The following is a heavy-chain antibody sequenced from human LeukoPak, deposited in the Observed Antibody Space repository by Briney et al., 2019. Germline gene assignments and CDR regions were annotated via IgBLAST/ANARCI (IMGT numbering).Heavy chain of an antibody. V-gene: IGHV3-74*01. CDR2: INSDGSST. CDR1: GFTFSRDS. J-gene: IGHJ3*02. Sequence: GGSLRLSCAGSGFTFSRDSMNWVRQAPGKGLVWVSHINSDGSSTNYADSVKGRFTISRDNAKNTLYLQMNSLRAEDTAVYYCAVDYGHDAFDIWGQGTMVTVSS. CDR3: AVDYGHDAFDI. D-gene: IGHD4-17*01.